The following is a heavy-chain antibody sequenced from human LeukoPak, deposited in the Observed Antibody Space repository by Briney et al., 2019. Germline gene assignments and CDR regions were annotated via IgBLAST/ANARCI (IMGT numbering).Heavy chain of an antibody. CDR2: ISYDGSNK. CDR1: GFTFSSYA. V-gene: IGHV3-30-3*01. J-gene: IGHJ4*02. D-gene: IGHD6-19*01. CDR3: AKDNRRHYTSGPNPDSLH. Sequence: GGSLRLSCAASGFTFSSYAMHWVRQAPGKGLEWVAVISYDGSNKYYADSVKGRFTISRDNSKNTLYLQMNSLRVEDTAFYYCAKDNRRHYTSGPNPDSLHWGQGALVTVSS.